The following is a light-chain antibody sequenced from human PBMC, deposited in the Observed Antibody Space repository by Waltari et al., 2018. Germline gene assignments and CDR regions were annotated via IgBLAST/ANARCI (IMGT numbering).Light chain of an antibody. J-gene: IGKJ1*01. V-gene: IGKV2-40*01. CDR1: QSLLDSEDGNTY. Sequence: DIVMTQTPLSLPVTLGESASISCRSSQSLLDSEDGNTYLEWYLQKPGQSPQLLIYEVSNRASGVPDRFSGSGSDTDFTLKISRVEAEDVGVYYCMQALEFPWTFGQGTKVEIK. CDR3: MQALEFPWT. CDR2: EVS.